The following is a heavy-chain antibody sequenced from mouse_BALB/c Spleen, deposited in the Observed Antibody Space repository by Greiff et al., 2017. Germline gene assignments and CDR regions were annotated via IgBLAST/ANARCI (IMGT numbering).Heavy chain of an antibody. CDR3: ARNGELLRYRYWYFDV. CDR1: GYTFTSYW. Sequence: QVQLQQSDAELVKPGASVKISCKASGYTFTSYWMHWVKQRPGQGLEWIGMIDPSNSETRLNQKFKDKATLNVDKSSNTAYMQLSSLTSEDSAVYYCARNGELLRYRYWYFDVWGAGTTVTVSS. V-gene: IGHV1S127*01. CDR2: IDPSNSET. J-gene: IGHJ1*01. D-gene: IGHD1-1*01.